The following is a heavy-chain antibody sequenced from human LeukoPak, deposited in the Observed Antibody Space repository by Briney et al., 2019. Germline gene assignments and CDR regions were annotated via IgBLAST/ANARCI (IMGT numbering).Heavy chain of an antibody. CDR3: ARGVRGSYLSAF. V-gene: IGHV1-2*02. J-gene: IGHJ4*02. CDR1: GYTFTGYY. D-gene: IGHD1-26*01. CDR2: INPKLDGS. Sequence: ASVKVSCKASGYTFTGYYMHWVRQAPGQGVEWLGWINPKLDGSHYAERFEGRVTLTRDTSITTAYMELSDLTHDDTAIYYGARGVRGSYLSAFWGQGTLVTVSS.